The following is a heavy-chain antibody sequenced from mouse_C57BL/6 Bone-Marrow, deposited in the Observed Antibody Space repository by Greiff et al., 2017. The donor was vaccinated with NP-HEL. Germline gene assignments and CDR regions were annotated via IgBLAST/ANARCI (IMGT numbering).Heavy chain of an antibody. V-gene: IGHV1-64*01. J-gene: IGHJ2*01. CDR1: GYTFTSYW. Sequence: QVQLQQPGAELVKPGASVKLSCKASGYTFTSYWMHWVKQRPGQGLEWIGMIHPNSGSTNYNEKFKSKATLTVDKSSSTAYMQLSSLTSEDSAVYYCARATMVTTRDYWGQGTTLTVSS. D-gene: IGHD2-2*01. CDR3: ARATMVTTRDY. CDR2: IHPNSGST.